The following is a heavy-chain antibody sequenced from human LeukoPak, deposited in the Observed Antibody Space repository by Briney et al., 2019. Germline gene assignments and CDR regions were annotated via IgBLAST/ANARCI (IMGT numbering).Heavy chain of an antibody. CDR1: GYTFTSND. CDR2: MNPNSGNT. Sequence: ASVKVSCKXSGYTFTSNDINWVRQAASQGLEWMGRMNPNSGNTGYAQKFQGRVTITSSTSTSTAFMELGSLTSEDTAVYYCARGGASAAARRFDPWGQGTLVTVSS. J-gene: IGHJ5*02. D-gene: IGHD6-13*01. CDR3: ARGGASAAARRFDP. V-gene: IGHV1-8*01.